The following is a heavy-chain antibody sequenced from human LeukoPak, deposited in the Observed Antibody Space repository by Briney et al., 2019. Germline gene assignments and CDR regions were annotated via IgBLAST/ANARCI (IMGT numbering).Heavy chain of an antibody. CDR1: GFTFSSYS. CDR3: ARAPGYGGNLDYFDY. V-gene: IGHV3-21*01. J-gene: IGHJ4*02. Sequence: GGSLRLSCAASGFTFSSYSMTWVRQAPGKGLEWVSSISSSSSYIYYADSVKGRFTISRDNAKNSLYLQMNSLRAEGTAVYYRARAPGYGGNLDYFDYWGQGTLVTVSS. CDR2: ISSSSSYI. D-gene: IGHD2-21*02.